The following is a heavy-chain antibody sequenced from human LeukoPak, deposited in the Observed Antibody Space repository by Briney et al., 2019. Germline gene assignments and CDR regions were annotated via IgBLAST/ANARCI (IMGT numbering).Heavy chain of an antibody. J-gene: IGHJ5*02. V-gene: IGHV1-46*03. D-gene: IGHD2-15*01. Sequence: GASVKVSCKTSGYTFTSYYMHWVRQAPGQWLEWMGAIAPSDGGTNYAQKFQGRVTMTRDTSTSTVYMDLSSLRSEDTAVYYCTREGGCSGGSCYRFDPWGQGALVTVSS. CDR3: TREGGCSGGSCYRFDP. CDR1: GYTFTSYY. CDR2: IAPSDGGT.